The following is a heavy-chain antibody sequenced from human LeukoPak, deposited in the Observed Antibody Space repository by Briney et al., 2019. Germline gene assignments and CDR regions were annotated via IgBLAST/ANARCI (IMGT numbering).Heavy chain of an antibody. CDR3: ARPRVRGIIIRGFDY. CDR2: INHSGST. D-gene: IGHD3-10*01. Sequence: SETLSLTCAVYGGSFSAYYWSWIRQPPGKGLEWMGAINHSGSTNYNPSLKSRVTISVDTSKTQFSLKLSSVTAADTAVYYCARPRVRGIIIRGFDYWGQGTLVTVSS. J-gene: IGHJ4*02. CDR1: GGSFSAYY. V-gene: IGHV4-34*01.